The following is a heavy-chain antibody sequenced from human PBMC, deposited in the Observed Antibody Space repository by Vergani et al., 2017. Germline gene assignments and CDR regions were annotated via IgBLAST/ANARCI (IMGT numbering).Heavy chain of an antibody. CDR2: IYHSGST. CDR1: GGSFSGYY. CDR3: ARQRLVVVAAGNWFDP. D-gene: IGHD2-15*01. Sequence: QVQLQQWGAGLLKPSETLSLTCAVYGGSFSGYYWSWIRQPPGKGLEWIGTIYHSGSTYYNPSLKSRVTISVDTSKNQFSLKLSSVTAADTAVYYCARQRLVVVAAGNWFDPWGQGTLVTVSS. V-gene: IGHV4-34*01. J-gene: IGHJ5*02.